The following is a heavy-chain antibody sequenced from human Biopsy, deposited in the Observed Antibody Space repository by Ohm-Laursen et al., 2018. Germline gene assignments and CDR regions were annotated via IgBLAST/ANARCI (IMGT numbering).Heavy chain of an antibody. D-gene: IGHD2-2*01. CDR3: ASSSYCGRTTCYQNYGMDV. Sequence: ASVKVSCKASGYTFSGYYMHWVRQAPGQGLEWMGWINPDSGVTNYAQKFQGRVTMTRDTSISTACMELSSLRSEDTAVYYCASSSYCGRTTCYQNYGMDVWGQGTTVTVSS. CDR1: GYTFSGYY. CDR2: INPDSGVT. J-gene: IGHJ6*01. V-gene: IGHV1-2*02.